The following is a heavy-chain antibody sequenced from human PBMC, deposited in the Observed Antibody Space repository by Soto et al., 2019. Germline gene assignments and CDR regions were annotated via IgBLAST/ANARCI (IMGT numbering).Heavy chain of an antibody. CDR3: TGTRPGTNVFDY. CDR2: IRSKTDGGAT. J-gene: IGHJ3*01. CDR1: GITLSNAW. Sequence: AGGSLRLSCAASGITLSNAWMNWVRQAPGKGLEWVGRIRSKTDGGATEYAAPVKGRFTFSRDDSENTLYLQMSGLKTEDTALYYCTGTRPGTNVFDYWGQGTMVTVSS. D-gene: IGHD6-13*01. V-gene: IGHV3-15*01.